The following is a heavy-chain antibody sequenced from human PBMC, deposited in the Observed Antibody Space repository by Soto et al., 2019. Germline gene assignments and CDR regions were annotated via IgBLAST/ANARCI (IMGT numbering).Heavy chain of an antibody. CDR3: ARRYSFAQGDGMDV. CDR1: GDIFTKYA. J-gene: IGHJ6*02. CDR2: IITMFGTT. D-gene: IGHD5-12*01. V-gene: IGHV1-69*01. Sequence: QVHLVQSGAEVKKPGSSVKVSCAASGDIFTKYAITWVRQAPGQGLEWMGEIITMFGTTDYEPRFQGRLTITADESTGTGYRELGSLRSEDTAIYYCARRYSFAQGDGMDVWGQGTTVIVSS.